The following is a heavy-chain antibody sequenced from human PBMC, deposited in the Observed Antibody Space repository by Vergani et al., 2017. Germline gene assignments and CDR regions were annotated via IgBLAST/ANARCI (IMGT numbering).Heavy chain of an antibody. V-gene: IGHV1-69*01. J-gene: IGHJ5*02. D-gene: IGHD6-6*01. CDR1: GGTFSSYA. CDR2: IIPIFGTA. CDR3: ARQKSEYSSSSPERWFDP. Sequence: QVQLVQSGAEVKKPGSSVKVSCKASGGTFSSYAISWVRQAPGQGLEWMGGIIPIFGTANYAQKFPGRVTITADESTSTAYMELSSLRSEDTAVYYWARQKSEYSSSSPERWFDPWGQGTLVTVSS.